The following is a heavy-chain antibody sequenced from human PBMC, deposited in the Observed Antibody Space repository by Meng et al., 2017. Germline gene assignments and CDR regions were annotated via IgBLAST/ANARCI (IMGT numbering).Heavy chain of an antibody. CDR1: GFSLSTSGVG. J-gene: IGHJ4*02. V-gene: IGHV2-5*02. Sequence: ITLKESGPTLVKPTQTLTLTCTFSGFSLSTSGVGVGWIRQPPGKALEWLALIYWDDDKRYSPSLKSRLTITKDTSKNQVVLTMTNMDPVDTATYDCALIVGATIQFDYWGQGTLVTVSS. CDR3: ALIVGATIQFDY. CDR2: IYWDDDK. D-gene: IGHD1-26*01.